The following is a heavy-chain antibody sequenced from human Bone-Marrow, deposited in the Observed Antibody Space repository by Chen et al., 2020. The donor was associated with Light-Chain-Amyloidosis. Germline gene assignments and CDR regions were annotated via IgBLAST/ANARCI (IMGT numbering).Heavy chain of an antibody. J-gene: IGHJ4*02. CDR2: IYYSGST. Sequence: QVQLQESGPGLVKPSETLSLTCTVSGGSISSYYWSWIRQPPGKGLEWIGYIYYSGSTNYNPSLKSRFAISVDPSKNQFSLTLRSVTAADTPLYYCARGTWLQLWSAFDYWGQGTLVTVSS. V-gene: IGHV4-59*13. D-gene: IGHD5-18*01. CDR1: GGSISSYY. CDR3: ARGTWLQLWSAFDY.